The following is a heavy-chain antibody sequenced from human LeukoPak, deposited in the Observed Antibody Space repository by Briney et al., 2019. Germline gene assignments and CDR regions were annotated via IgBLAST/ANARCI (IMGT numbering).Heavy chain of an antibody. CDR1: GGTFNSKD. CDR3: ARGGHFKYGGKKGPISRPIDS. Sequence: VASVKVSCKASGGTFNSKDITWVRQAPGQGLEWVGGMTPRFGTGNTAQKFQGRVAITADESTSTVYMELTSLRSDDTALYYCARGGHFKYGGKKGPISRPIDSWGQGTLVTVSS. J-gene: IGHJ4*02. D-gene: IGHD4-23*01. V-gene: IGHV1-69*13. CDR2: MTPRFGTG.